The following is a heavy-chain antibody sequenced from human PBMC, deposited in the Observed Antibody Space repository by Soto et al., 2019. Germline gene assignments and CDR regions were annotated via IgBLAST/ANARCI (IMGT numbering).Heavy chain of an antibody. J-gene: IGHJ5*02. V-gene: IGHV1-18*01. D-gene: IGHD5-12*01. CDR3: ARVGYSGYDPKWFDP. CDR1: GYTFSSYG. CDR2: ISAYSGKT. Sequence: QVQLVQSGAEVKKPGASVKVSCKASGYTFSSYGITWVRQAPGQGLEWMGWISAYSGKTNYAQRLQGRVTMTRDTSTDTAYMELGSLRSDDTAVYYCARVGYSGYDPKWFDPWGQGTLVTVSP.